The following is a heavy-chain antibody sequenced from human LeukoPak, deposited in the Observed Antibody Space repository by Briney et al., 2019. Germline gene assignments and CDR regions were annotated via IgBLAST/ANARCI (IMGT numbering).Heavy chain of an antibody. J-gene: IGHJ4*02. D-gene: IGHD2-2*01. CDR2: VSGNGGST. CDR1: GFTFSSYA. Sequence: GGSLRLSCAASGFTFSSYAMSWVRQAPGKGLEWVSEVSGNGGSTYYADSVRGRFTISKDKSQNTVWLQMNSLRAEDTAVYYCAKADTAIVPAATGYWGQGTLVTVSS. CDR3: AKADTAIVPAATGY. V-gene: IGHV3-23*01.